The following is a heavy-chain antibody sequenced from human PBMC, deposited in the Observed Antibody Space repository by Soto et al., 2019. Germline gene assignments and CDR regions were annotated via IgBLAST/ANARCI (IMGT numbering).Heavy chain of an antibody. D-gene: IGHD1-7*01. CDR1: GGTFSSYA. CDR3: ARDAELLMAYGFSCDY. J-gene: IGHJ4*02. CDR2: IIPIFGTA. Sequence: QVQLVQSGAEVKKPGSSVKVSCKASGGTFSSYAISWVRQAPGQGLEWMGGIIPIFGTANYAQKFQGRVTITADESTSTAYMDLSSLRSEDTGVYYCARDAELLMAYGFSCDYWGQGTLVTVSS. V-gene: IGHV1-69*01.